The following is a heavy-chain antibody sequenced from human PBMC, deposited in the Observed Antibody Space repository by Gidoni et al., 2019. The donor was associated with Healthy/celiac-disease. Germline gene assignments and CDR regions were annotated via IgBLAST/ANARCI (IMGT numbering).Heavy chain of an antibody. J-gene: IGHJ6*02. V-gene: IGHV4-4*07. CDR3: ARGRITMVRGEINGMDV. CDR1: GGSISSYY. D-gene: IGHD3-10*01. CDR2: IYTSGST. Sequence: QVQLQESGPGLVKPSETLSLTCTVSGGSISSYYWSWIRQPAGKGLEWIGRIYTSGSTNYNPSLKSRVTMSVDTSKNQFSLKLSSVTAADTAVYYCARGRITMVRGEINGMDVWGQGTTVTVSS.